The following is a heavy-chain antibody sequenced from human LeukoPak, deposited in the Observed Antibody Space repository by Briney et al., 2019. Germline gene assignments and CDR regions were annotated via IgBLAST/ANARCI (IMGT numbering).Heavy chain of an antibody. CDR2: ISGSGGST. V-gene: IGHV3-23*01. J-gene: IGHJ4*02. CDR1: GFTFSNSW. CDR3: ANLIVGATTVDY. Sequence: PGGSLRLSCAASGFTFSNSWMAWVRQAPGKGLEWVSAISGSGGSTYYADSVKGRFTISRDNSKNTLYLQMNSLRAEDTAVYYCANLIVGATTVDYWGQGTLVTVSS. D-gene: IGHD1-26*01.